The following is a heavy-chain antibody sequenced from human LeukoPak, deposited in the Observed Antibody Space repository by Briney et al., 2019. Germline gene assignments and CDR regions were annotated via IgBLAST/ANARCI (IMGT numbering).Heavy chain of an antibody. CDR3: ARVRRDYDILTGYYNWFDP. Sequence: GGSLRLSCAASGFTVSSNYMSWVRQAPGKGLEWVSVIYSGGSTYYADSVKGRFTISRDNSKSTLYLQMNSLRAEDTAVYYCARVRRDYDILTGYYNWFDPWGQGTLVTVSS. V-gene: IGHV3-66*01. D-gene: IGHD3-9*01. J-gene: IGHJ5*02. CDR1: GFTVSSNY. CDR2: IYSGGST.